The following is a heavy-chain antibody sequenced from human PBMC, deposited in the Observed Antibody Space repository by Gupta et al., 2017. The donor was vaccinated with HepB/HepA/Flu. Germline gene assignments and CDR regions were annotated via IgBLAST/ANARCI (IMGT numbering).Heavy chain of an antibody. CDR2: ISWNSGNI. D-gene: IGHD5/OR15-5a*01. Sequence: EVQLVESGGGLVQPGRSLRLSCVASGFTFDDYAMHWVRQVPGKGLEWVSGISWNSGNIGYADSVKGRFTISRDNAKDSLYLQMNSLRTEDTALYYCAKAQRFSVFNNRHDAFDIWGQGTMVTVSS. CDR1: GFTFDDYA. J-gene: IGHJ3*02. V-gene: IGHV3-9*01. CDR3: AKAQRFSVFNNRHDAFDI.